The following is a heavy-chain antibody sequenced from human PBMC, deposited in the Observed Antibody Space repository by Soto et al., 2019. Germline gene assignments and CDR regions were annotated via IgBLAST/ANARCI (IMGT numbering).Heavy chain of an antibody. J-gene: IGHJ6*02. D-gene: IGHD4-17*01. CDR1: GYSFTSYL. V-gene: IGHV5-51*01. CDR2: IYPGDSDT. Sequence: GESLKISCKGSGYSFTSYLIGWVRQMPGKGLEWMGIIYPGDSDTRYSPSFQGQVTISADKSISTAYLQWSSLKASDTAMYYCARLPDYGDYVYYYYGMDVWGQGTTVTVSS. CDR3: ARLPDYGDYVYYYYGMDV.